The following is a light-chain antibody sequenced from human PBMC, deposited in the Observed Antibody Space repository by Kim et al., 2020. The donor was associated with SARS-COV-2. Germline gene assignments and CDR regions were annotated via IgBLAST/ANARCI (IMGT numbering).Light chain of an antibody. J-gene: IGKJ4*01. CDR3: QQRLTWPLT. CDR1: QSIHNY. Sequence: SLSPGDRATLACGASQSIHNYLAWYQQRPGQAPRLLIYDSSNRAPGIPARFSGGGSGTDFTLSISSLEPEDFAVYYCQQRLTWPLTFGGGTKLEI. CDR2: DSS. V-gene: IGKV3-11*01.